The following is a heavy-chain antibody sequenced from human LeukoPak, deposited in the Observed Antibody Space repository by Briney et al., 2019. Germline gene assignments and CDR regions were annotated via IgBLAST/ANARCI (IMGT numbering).Heavy chain of an antibody. CDR1: GYTFTGYY. V-gene: IGHV1-2*04. J-gene: IGHJ6*02. CDR2: INPNSGGT. CDR3: ARDQTGYGMDV. Sequence: ASVTVSCTASGYTFTGYYMHWVRQAPGQGLEWMGWINPNSGGTNYAQKFQGWVTMTRDTSISTAYMELSRLRSDDTAVYYCARDQTGYGMDVWGQGTTVTVSS.